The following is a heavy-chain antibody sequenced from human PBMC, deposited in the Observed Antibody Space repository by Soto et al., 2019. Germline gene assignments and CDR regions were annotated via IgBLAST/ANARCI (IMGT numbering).Heavy chain of an antibody. J-gene: IGHJ3*01. Sequence: EVQMLESGGGLVQPGGSLRLSCAASGFTFSSYALTWVRQAPGKGLEWVSSITGSGDYTRYTDSVKGRFTITRDNAKNPLFLQMKSLRADDTAIYYCGKDPNGDYFGAFDFWGQGTMVTGSS. V-gene: IGHV3-23*01. CDR2: ITGSGDYT. D-gene: IGHD4-17*01. CDR1: GFTFSSYA. CDR3: GKDPNGDYFGAFDF.